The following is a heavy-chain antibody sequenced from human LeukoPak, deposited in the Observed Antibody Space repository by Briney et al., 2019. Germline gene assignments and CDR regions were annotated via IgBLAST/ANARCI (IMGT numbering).Heavy chain of an antibody. Sequence: GGSLRLSCAASGFTFSSYSMNWVRQAPGKGLEWVSSISSSSSYIYYADSVKGRFTISRDNSKNTLYLQMNSLRAEDTAVYYCARGLRTTVWAFDIWGQGTMVTVSS. CDR3: ARGLRTTVWAFDI. D-gene: IGHD4-17*01. CDR1: GFTFSSYS. J-gene: IGHJ3*02. V-gene: IGHV3-21*01. CDR2: ISSSSSYI.